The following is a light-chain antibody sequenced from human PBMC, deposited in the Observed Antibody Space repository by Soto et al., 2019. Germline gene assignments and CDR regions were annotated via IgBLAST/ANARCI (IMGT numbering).Light chain of an antibody. CDR2: EVS. CDR3: SSYTSSSTGVV. J-gene: IGLJ2*01. CDR1: SSDVGGYNY. V-gene: IGLV2-14*01. Sequence: QSALTQPASVSGSPGQSITISCTGTSSDVGGYNYVSWYQQHPGKAPKLMIYEVSNRPSGVSNRFSGSKSGNPASLTISGLQAEDEADYYCSSYTSSSTGVVFGGGTKLTVL.